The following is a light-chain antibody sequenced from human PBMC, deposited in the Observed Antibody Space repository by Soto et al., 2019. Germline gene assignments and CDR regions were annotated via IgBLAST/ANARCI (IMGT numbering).Light chain of an antibody. CDR2: DVR. Sequence: QSALTQPASVSGSPGQSITIPCTGTSSDVGGYNFVSWYQQHPGKAPKLMIYDVRNRPSGVSNRFSGSKSGNTASLTISGLQAEDEADYYCSSYTSGSTLYVFGTGTKVTVL. CDR3: SSYTSGSTLYV. CDR1: SSDVGGYNF. V-gene: IGLV2-14*01. J-gene: IGLJ1*01.